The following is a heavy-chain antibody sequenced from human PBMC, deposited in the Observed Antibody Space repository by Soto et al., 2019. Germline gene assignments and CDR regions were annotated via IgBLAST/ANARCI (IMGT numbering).Heavy chain of an antibody. CDR2: INTHNGIT. V-gene: IGHV1-18*01. D-gene: IGHD3-16*01. CDR1: GYIFSTYG. CDR3: ARGGGASSAPDVFDI. J-gene: IGHJ3*02. Sequence: QVQLVQSGAEVKKPGASVKVSCKASGYIFSTYGINWVRQAPGQGLEWMGWINTHNGITKYVEKFQGRVTMTTDTSTRTAYMDLRSVRSDDTAVYYCARGGGASSAPDVFDIWGQGTMVTVPS.